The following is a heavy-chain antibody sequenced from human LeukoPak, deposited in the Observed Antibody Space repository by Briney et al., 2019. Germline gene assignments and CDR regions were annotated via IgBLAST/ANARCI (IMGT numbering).Heavy chain of an antibody. CDR2: IRSKVSNYAT. J-gene: IGHJ4*02. V-gene: IGHV3-73*01. D-gene: IGHD3-10*01. CDR3: TRLRESDGSGTYYNDFDY. CDR1: GFTFSNYA. Sequence: GGSLRLSCEASGFTFSNYAMSWVRQASGKGLEWVGRIRSKVSNYATAFAASVKGRFTISRDDSENTAYLQMNSLKTEDTAVYYCTRLRESDGSGTYYNDFDYWGQGTLVTVSS.